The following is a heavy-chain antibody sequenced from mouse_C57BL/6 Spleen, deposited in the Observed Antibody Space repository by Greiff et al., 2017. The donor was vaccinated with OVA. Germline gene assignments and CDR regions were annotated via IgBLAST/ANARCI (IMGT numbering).Heavy chain of an antibody. V-gene: IGHV1-18*01. J-gene: IGHJ2*01. Sequence: EVQGVESGPELVKPGASVKIPCKASGYTFTDYNMDWVKQSHGKSLEWIGDINPNNGGTIYNQKFKGKATLTVDKSSSTAYMELRSLTSEDTAVYYCARRDYYGSSFDYWGQGTTLTVSA. CDR1: GYTFTDYN. D-gene: IGHD1-1*01. CDR2: INPNNGGT. CDR3: ARRDYYGSSFDY.